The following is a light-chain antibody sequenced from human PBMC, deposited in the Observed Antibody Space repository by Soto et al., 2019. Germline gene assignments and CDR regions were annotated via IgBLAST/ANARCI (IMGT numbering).Light chain of an antibody. J-gene: IGLJ1*01. Sequence: QSVLTQPASVSGSPGQSIAISCTGTNSVVGNYNLVSWYQQHPGKAPKLMIYEGTKRPSGVSDRFSGSKSGNTASLTISGLQAEDEADYYCCSYASSSTYVFGTGTKVTVL. V-gene: IGLV2-23*01. CDR2: EGT. CDR3: CSYASSSTYV. CDR1: NSVVGNYNL.